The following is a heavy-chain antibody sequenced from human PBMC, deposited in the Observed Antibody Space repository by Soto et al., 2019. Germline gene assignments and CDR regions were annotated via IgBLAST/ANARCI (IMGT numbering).Heavy chain of an antibody. CDR1: GYAFTDYY. Sequence: QVQLVQSGAEVKKPGASVKVSCKASGYAFTDYYMHWVRQAPGQGLEWMGWINPNSGGTNYAQKSQXXXTXXRDTSSSTAYMELNRDDTAVYYCARAYSSSGDFDYWGQGTLVTVSS. CDR3: ARAYSSSGDFDY. CDR2: INPNSGGT. J-gene: IGHJ4*02. D-gene: IGHD3-22*01. V-gene: IGHV1-2*04.